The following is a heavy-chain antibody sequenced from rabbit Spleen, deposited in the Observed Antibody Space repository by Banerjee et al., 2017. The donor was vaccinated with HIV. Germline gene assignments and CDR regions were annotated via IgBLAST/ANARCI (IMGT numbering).Heavy chain of an antibody. CDR2: IYVGSGGGT. Sequence: QSLEESGGDLVQPGASLTLTCKASGFDLSSYYYMCWVRQAPGKGLEWIACIYVGSGGGTKYASWAKGRFTISKTSSTTVTLEMTSLTVADTATFFCGRAGEGGYGYLDLWGPGTLVTVS. V-gene: IGHV1S40*01. CDR1: GFDLSSYYY. D-gene: IGHD2-1*01. CDR3: GRAGEGGYGYLDL. J-gene: IGHJ4*01.